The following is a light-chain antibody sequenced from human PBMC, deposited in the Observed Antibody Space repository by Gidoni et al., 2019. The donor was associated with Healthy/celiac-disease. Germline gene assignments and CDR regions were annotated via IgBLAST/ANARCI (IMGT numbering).Light chain of an antibody. V-gene: IGLV3-1*01. J-gene: IGLJ2*01. CDR3: QAWDSSTGVV. CDR1: TLGDKY. CDR2: QDS. Sequence: DELTQPPAVSVSPGQTASLTSSGDTLGDKYAVWYQQTPGQSPVLVIYQDSKRPAGIPERFSGSNSGNTPPLTISGTQSMDEADSYCQAWDSSTGVVFGGWTKLTVL.